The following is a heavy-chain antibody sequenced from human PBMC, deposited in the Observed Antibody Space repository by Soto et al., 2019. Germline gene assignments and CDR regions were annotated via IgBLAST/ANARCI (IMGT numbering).Heavy chain of an antibody. Sequence: ASVKVSCKVSGYTLTELSMHWVRQAPGKGLEWMGGFDPEDGGTIYAQKFQGRVTMTEDTSTDTAYMELSSLRSEDTAVYYCATLTGYRNWFDPWGQGTLVTVSS. D-gene: IGHD3-9*01. CDR2: FDPEDGGT. CDR1: GYTLTELS. V-gene: IGHV1-24*01. J-gene: IGHJ5*02. CDR3: ATLTGYRNWFDP.